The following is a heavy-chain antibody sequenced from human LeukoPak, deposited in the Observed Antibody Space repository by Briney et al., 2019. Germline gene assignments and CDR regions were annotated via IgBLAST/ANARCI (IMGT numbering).Heavy chain of an antibody. CDR3: ARCPWAVAGPPGGY. D-gene: IGHD6-19*01. CDR2: INHSGST. CDR1: GGSFSGYY. Sequence: SETLSLTCAVYGGSFSGYYWSWIRQPPGKGLEWIGEINHSGSTNYNPSLKSRVTISVDTSKNQFSLKLSSVTAADTAVYYCARCPWAVAGPPGGYWGQGTLVTVSS. J-gene: IGHJ4*02. V-gene: IGHV4-34*01.